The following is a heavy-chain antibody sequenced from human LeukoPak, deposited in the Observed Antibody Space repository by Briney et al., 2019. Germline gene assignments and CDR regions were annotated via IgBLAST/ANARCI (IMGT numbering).Heavy chain of an antibody. V-gene: IGHV1-18*01. D-gene: IGHD4-23*01. J-gene: IGHJ4*02. CDR1: GYTFTRYG. CDR3: ALTPPDNDYFDY. CDR2: ISAYNGNT. Sequence: GASVKVSCKASGYTFTRYGISWVRQAPGQGLEWMGWISAYNGNTNYAQKLQGRVTMTTDTSTSTAYMELRSLRSDDTAVYYCALTPPDNDYFDYWGQGTLVTVSS.